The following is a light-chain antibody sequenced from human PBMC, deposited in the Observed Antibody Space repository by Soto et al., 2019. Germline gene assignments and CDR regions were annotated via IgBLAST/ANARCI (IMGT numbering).Light chain of an antibody. V-gene: IGKV3-15*01. CDR2: AS. CDR3: QQYNNWPPYT. CDR1: QSVSSN. J-gene: IGKJ2*01. Sequence: EIVMTQSPATLSVSPGERATLSCRASQSVSSNLAWYQQKPGQAPRLLICASTRATGIPARFSGSGSGTEFTLTISSLQSEDFAVYYCQQYNNWPPYTFGQGTKLEIK.